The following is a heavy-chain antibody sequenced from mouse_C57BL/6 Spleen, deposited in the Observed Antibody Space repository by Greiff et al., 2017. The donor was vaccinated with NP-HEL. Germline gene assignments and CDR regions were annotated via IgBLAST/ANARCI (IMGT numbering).Heavy chain of an antibody. D-gene: IGHD2-3*01. J-gene: IGHJ2*01. CDR1: GYTFTSYW. V-gene: IGHV1-55*01. Sequence: VQLQQPGAELVKPGASVKMSCKASGYTFTSYWITWVKQRPGQGLEWIGDIYPGSGSTNYNEKFKSKATLPVDTSSSTAYMQLSSLTSEDSAVYYCASYDGYYAYYFDYWGQGTTLTVSS. CDR2: IYPGSGST. CDR3: ASYDGYYAYYFDY.